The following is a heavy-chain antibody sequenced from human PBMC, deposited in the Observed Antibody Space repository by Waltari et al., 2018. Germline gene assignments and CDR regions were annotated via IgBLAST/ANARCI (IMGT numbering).Heavy chain of an antibody. Sequence: QVQLVESGGGVVQPGGSLRLSCAASGFTFSSYGMHWVRQAPGKGLEWVAFIRYDGSNKYYADSVKGRFTISRDNSKNTLYLQMNSLRAEDTAVYYCAKGSYSSSTPDYWGQGTLVTVSS. D-gene: IGHD6-6*01. J-gene: IGHJ4*02. V-gene: IGHV3-30*02. CDR2: IRYDGSNK. CDR3: AKGSYSSSTPDY. CDR1: GFTFSSYG.